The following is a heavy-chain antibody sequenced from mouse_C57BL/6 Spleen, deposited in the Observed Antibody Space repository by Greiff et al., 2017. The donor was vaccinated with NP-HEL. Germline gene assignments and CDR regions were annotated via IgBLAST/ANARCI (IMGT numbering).Heavy chain of an antibody. CDR3: ATYLPPHYYAMDY. CDR1: GYSFTDYN. D-gene: IGHD2-1*01. Sequence: EVKLLESGPELVKPGASVKISCKASGYSFTDYNMNWVKQSNGKSLEWIGVINPNYGTTSYNQKFKGKATLTVDQSSSTAYMQLNRLTSEDSAVYYCATYLPPHYYAMDYWGQGTSVTVSS. J-gene: IGHJ4*01. CDR2: INPNYGTT. V-gene: IGHV1-39*01.